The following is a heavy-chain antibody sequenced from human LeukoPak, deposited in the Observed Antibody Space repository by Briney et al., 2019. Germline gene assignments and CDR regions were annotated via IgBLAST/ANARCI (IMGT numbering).Heavy chain of an antibody. J-gene: IGHJ6*02. CDR3: ASSASLVYPIYYGMDV. D-gene: IGHD6-6*01. CDR1: GFTVSSNY. CDR2: IYSGGST. V-gene: IGHV3-53*01. Sequence: GGSLRLSCAASGFTVSSNYMSWVRQAPGKGLEWISVIYSGGSTYYADSVKGRFTISRDNSKKTLYLQMNSLRAEDTAVYYCASSASLVYPIYYGMDVWGQGTTVTVSS.